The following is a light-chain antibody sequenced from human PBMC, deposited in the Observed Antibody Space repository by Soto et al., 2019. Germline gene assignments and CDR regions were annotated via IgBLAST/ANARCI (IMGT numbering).Light chain of an antibody. Sequence: DIQMTQSPSTLSASVGDRVTITCRASESISNFLAWYQQKPGKAPNLLIYKASSLESGVPSRFSSSGSGTEFTLTISSLQPDDFATYYCQPYNSYSRTFGQGTKVDIK. CDR2: KAS. CDR3: QPYNSYSRT. J-gene: IGKJ1*01. V-gene: IGKV1-5*03. CDR1: ESISNF.